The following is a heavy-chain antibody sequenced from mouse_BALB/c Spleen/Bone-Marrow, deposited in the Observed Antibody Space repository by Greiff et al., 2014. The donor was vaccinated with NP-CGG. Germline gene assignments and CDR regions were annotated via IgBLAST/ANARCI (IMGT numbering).Heavy chain of an antibody. CDR2: IDPANGNT. CDR1: GFNIKDTY. Sequence: EVQLQQSXAELVKPGASVKLSCTASGFNIKDTYMRWVKQRPEQGLEWIGRIDPANGNTKYDPKFQGKATITADTSSNTAYLQLSSLTSEDTAVYYCASYYYGSSSFAYWGQGTLVTVSA. CDR3: ASYYYGSSSFAY. J-gene: IGHJ3*01. D-gene: IGHD1-1*01. V-gene: IGHV14-3*02.